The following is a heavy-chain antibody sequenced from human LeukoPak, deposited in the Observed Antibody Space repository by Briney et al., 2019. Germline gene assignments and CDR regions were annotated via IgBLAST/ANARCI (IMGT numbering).Heavy chain of an antibody. J-gene: IGHJ4*02. CDR1: GFTFSSYG. Sequence: GESLRLSCAASGFTFSSYGMHWVRQAPGKGLEWVAFIRYDGSNKYYADSVKGRFTISRDNSKNTLYLQMNSLRAEDTAVYYCARVYYYDSSGYLNPFDYWGQGTLVTVSS. D-gene: IGHD3-22*01. CDR2: IRYDGSNK. V-gene: IGHV3-30*02. CDR3: ARVYYYDSSGYLNPFDY.